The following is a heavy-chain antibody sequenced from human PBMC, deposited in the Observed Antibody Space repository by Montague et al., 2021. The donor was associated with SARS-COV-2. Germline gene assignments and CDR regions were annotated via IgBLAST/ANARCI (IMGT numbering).Heavy chain of an antibody. J-gene: IGHJ3*01. Sequence: SLRLSCAASGFTFSSYTLNWVRQAPGKGLEWVSSISRGSGYIHYADSVKGRFTISRDNAENSLYLQMNSLRAEDTAVYYCASSIPGAGVGDAFDVWGQGTIVTVSS. CDR3: ASSIPGAGVGDAFDV. V-gene: IGHV3-21*01. D-gene: IGHD6-13*01. CDR2: ISRGSGYI. CDR1: GFTFSSYT.